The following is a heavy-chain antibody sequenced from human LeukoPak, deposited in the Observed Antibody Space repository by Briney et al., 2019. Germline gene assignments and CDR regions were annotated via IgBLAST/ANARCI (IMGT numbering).Heavy chain of an antibody. CDR1: GDSLSTSNSY. J-gene: IGHJ3*02. Sequence: SETLSLTCTVSGDSLSTSNSYWGWIRQPPGKGLEWIGSIYYSGNTYYNASLKSRVTISVDTSKNQFSLKLSSLTAADTAVYYCSRRARKLLWFGSNARGSAFDIWGQGTMVTVSS. CDR2: IYYSGNT. V-gene: IGHV4-39*07. D-gene: IGHD3-10*01. CDR3: SRRARKLLWFGSNARGSAFDI.